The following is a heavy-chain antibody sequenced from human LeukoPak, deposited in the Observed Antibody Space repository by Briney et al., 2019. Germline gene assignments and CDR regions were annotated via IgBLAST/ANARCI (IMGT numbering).Heavy chain of an antibody. D-gene: IGHD3-16*01. J-gene: IGHJ4*02. CDR1: GFTLSSYW. CDR3: VKDPRKLDQYDFDY. CDR2: IKYDGSEI. Sequence: GGSLRLSCAASGFTLSSYWMSWVRQAPGKGLEWVANIKYDGSEIDYVDSVKGRFTISRDNAKNSLYLQMNSLGPEDTAVYYCVKDPRKLDQYDFDYWGQGTLVIVSS. V-gene: IGHV3-7*01.